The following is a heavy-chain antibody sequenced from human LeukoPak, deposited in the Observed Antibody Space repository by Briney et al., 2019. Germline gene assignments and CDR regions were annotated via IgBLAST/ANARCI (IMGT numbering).Heavy chain of an antibody. D-gene: IGHD1-26*01. CDR2: IYHSGST. Sequence: PSGTLSLTCAVSGGSISSSNWWSWVRPPPGKGLEWIGEIYHSGSTNYNPSLKSRVTISVDKSKNQFSLKLSSVTAADTAVYYCARDKREPRYAFDIWGQGTMVTVSS. V-gene: IGHV4-4*02. CDR1: GGSISSSNW. CDR3: ARDKREPRYAFDI. J-gene: IGHJ3*02.